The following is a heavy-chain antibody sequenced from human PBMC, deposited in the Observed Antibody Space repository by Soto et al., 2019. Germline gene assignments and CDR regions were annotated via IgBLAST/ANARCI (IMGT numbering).Heavy chain of an antibody. CDR1: GFIFSSYG. CDR3: AKDGLVWGFYYGMDV. V-gene: IGHV3-30*18. Sequence: GGSLRLSCAASGFIFSSYGMHWVRQAPGKGLEWVAVISYDGSNKYYADSVKGRFTISRDNSKNTLYLQMNSLKTEDTAVYYWAKDGLVWGFYYGMDVWGQGTTVTVSS. D-gene: IGHD6-19*01. J-gene: IGHJ6*02. CDR2: ISYDGSNK.